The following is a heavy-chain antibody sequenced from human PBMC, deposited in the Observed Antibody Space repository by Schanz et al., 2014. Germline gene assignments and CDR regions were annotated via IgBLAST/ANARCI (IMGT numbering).Heavy chain of an antibody. CDR3: ARGGSGSHYRLDY. CDR1: GFSFSSYA. V-gene: IGHV3-23*01. J-gene: IGHJ4*02. Sequence: EVQLLESGGGLVEPGGSLRLSCAASGFSFSSYAMGWVRQARGKGLEWVSAMNESHSTIYYADSVRGRFTISRDNAENTLFLQMNSLRAEDTAAYYCARGGSGSHYRLDYWGQGTLVTVSS. CDR2: MNESHSTI. D-gene: IGHD1-26*01.